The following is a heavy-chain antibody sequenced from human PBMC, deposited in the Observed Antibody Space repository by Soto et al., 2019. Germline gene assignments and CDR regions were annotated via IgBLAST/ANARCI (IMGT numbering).Heavy chain of an antibody. CDR1: GYTFTSYG. J-gene: IGHJ4*02. CDR3: ARELNSWDGGYYFDY. Sequence: ASVKVSCKASGYTFTSYGISWVRQAPGQGLEWMGWISAYNGNTNYAQKLQGRVTMTTDTSTSTAYMELRSLRSDDTAVYYCARELNSWDGGYYFDYWGPGTLVTVSS. D-gene: IGHD4-17*01. V-gene: IGHV1-18*04. CDR2: ISAYNGNT.